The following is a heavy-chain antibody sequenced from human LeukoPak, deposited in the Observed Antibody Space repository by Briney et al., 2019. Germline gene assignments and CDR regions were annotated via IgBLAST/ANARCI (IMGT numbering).Heavy chain of an antibody. V-gene: IGHV1-2*02. CDR2: INPNSGGT. D-gene: IGHD3-22*01. Sequence: ASVKVSCKASGYTFTGYYMHWVRQAPGQGLEWMGWINPNSGGTNYAQKFQGRVTMTRDTSISTAYMELSRLRSDDTAVYYCARDSVYYDSSGYYPTWGQGTLVTVSS. CDR1: GYTFTGYY. J-gene: IGHJ5*02. CDR3: ARDSVYYDSSGYYPT.